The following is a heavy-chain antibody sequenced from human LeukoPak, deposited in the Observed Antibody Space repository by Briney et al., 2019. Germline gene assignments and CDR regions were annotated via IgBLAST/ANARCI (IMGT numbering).Heavy chain of an antibody. V-gene: IGHV4-61*02. CDR1: GGSFSSGSYY. CDR2: IYTNGNT. D-gene: IGHD3-3*01. Sequence: KPSETLSLTCTVSGGSFSSGSYYWSWIRQPAGKGLEWIGRIYTNGNTDYNPSLKSRVTISVDTSKNQFSLKLSSVTAADTAMYYCAKTTIFGMAGDGFDIWGQGTMVTVSS. CDR3: AKTTIFGMAGDGFDI. J-gene: IGHJ3*02.